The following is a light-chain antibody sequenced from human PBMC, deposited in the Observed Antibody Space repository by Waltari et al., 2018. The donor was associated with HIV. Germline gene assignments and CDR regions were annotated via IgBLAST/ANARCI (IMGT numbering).Light chain of an antibody. J-gene: IGLJ2*01. CDR2: RNN. Sequence: QSVLTQPPSASGTPGQRVTISCSGSSSNVHWYQKFPGTAPKLLIYRNNQRPSGVPDRFSGSKSGTSASLAISGLRSEDEADYYCAAWGDNLSGPVLFGGGTKLIVL. CDR1: SSN. V-gene: IGLV1-47*01. CDR3: AAWGDNLSGPVL.